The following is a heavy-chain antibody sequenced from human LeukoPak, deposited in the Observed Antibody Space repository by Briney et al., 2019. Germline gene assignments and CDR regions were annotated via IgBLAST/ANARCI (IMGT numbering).Heavy chain of an antibody. J-gene: IGHJ5*02. CDR3: ARGARTPSGYGSRTAGRANWFDP. Sequence: SETLSLPCAFYVRPFSGYYWSWIRQPPGKGLEWIGEINHSGSTNYNPSLKSRVTISVDTSKNQFSLKLSSVTAADTAVYYCARGARTPSGYGSRTAGRANWFDPWGQGTLVTVSS. D-gene: IGHD5-12*01. CDR2: INHSGST. V-gene: IGHV4-34*01. CDR1: VRPFSGYY.